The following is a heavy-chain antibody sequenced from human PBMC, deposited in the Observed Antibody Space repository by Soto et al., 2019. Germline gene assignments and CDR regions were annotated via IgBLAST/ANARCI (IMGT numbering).Heavy chain of an antibody. J-gene: IGHJ6*03. D-gene: IGHD3-10*01. V-gene: IGHV1-46*03. CDR3: ARDEINRTKRINMVRGDNYYYNMDV. Sequence: QVQLVQSGAEVKNPGASVKVSCKASGYTFTSYYMHWVRQAPGQGLEWMGIINPIGGSTCYAQKYKGRVTLNRDTSTSTVYMELSSLRSEDTAVYYCARDEINRTKRINMVRGDNYYYNMDVWGKGTTVTVSS. CDR1: GYTFTSYY. CDR2: INPIGGST.